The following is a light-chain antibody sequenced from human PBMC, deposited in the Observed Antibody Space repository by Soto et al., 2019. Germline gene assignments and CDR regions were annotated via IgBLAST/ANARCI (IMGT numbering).Light chain of an antibody. Sequence: EIVLPQSPGTLSLSPGERATLSCRASQSVSSSYLAWYQQKPGQAPRLLIYGASSRATGIPDRFSGSVSGTDFTLTISRLEPEDFAVYYCQQYGSSPRITFGQGTRLEIK. V-gene: IGKV3-20*01. CDR1: QSVSSSY. CDR2: GAS. J-gene: IGKJ5*01. CDR3: QQYGSSPRIT.